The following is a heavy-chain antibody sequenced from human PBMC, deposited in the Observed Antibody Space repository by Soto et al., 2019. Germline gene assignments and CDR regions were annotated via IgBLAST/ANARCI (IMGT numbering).Heavy chain of an antibody. CDR1: GFSLSTCA. CDR3: ARGPRVSSTGTGAH. V-gene: IGHV3-23*01. Sequence: PGGSLRLSCAASGFSLSTCAMTWVRQAPGKGLEWVLCISGSGDTTYYADSVKGRFTISRDTSKNTVYLQMNTLRADDSGLYYCARGPRVSSTGTGAHWGRGTLVTVSS. J-gene: IGHJ4*02. D-gene: IGHD1-1*01. CDR2: ISGSGDTT.